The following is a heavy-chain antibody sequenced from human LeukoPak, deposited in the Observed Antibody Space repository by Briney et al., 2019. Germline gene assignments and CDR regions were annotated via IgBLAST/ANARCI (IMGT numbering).Heavy chain of an antibody. J-gene: IGHJ5*02. Sequence: ASVTLSCKASGYTFTGYYIHWVRQAPGQGLEWMGWINPNSGDTNYAQKIQGRVTMTRDTSISTAYMELSRLRYDDTAVYYCARGLDLYPGYSYGQNWFDPWGQGNLLTVSS. CDR3: ARGLDLYPGYSYGQNWFDP. D-gene: IGHD5-18*01. CDR1: GYTFTGYY. CDR2: INPNSGDT. V-gene: IGHV1-2*02.